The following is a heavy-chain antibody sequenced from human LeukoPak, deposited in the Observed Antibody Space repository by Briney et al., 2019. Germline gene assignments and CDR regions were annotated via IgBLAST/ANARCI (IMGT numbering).Heavy chain of an antibody. CDR2: INPNSGDT. J-gene: IGHJ4*02. CDR1: GYTFTGYY. CDR3: ARGGNYGSGTYTAFDY. V-gene: IGHV1-2*02. Sequence: GASVKVSCKASGYTFTGYYMHWVRQAPGQGLQWMGWINPNSGDTHFAQKFQGRVTMTTDTSINTAHMELSGLRSDDTAVYYCARGGNYGSGTYTAFDYWGQGALVTVSS. D-gene: IGHD3-10*01.